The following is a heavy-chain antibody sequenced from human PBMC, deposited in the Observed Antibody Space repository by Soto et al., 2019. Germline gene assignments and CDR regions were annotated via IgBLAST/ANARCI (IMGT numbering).Heavy chain of an antibody. CDR3: AKHEGSGLVVPAAYDY. CDR2: ISGSGGST. J-gene: IGHJ4*02. Sequence: GGSLRLSCAASGFTFSSYAMSWVRQAPGKGLEWVSAISGSGGSTYYADSVKGRFTISRDNSKNTLYLQMNSLRAEDTAVYYCAKHEGSGLVVPAAYDYWGQGTLVTVSS. D-gene: IGHD2-2*01. CDR1: GFTFSSYA. V-gene: IGHV3-23*01.